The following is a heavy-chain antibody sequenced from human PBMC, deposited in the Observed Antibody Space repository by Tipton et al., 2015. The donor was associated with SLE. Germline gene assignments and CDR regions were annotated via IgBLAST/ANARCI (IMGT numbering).Heavy chain of an antibody. Sequence: TLSLTYTVSGGSISSGGYYWSWIRQHPGKGLEWIGYIYYSGSTYYNPSLKSRVTISVDTSKNQFSLKLSSVTAADTAVYYCARVAVAAAGLGYWGQGTLVTVSS. CDR3: ARVAVAAAGLGY. D-gene: IGHD6-13*01. V-gene: IGHV4-31*03. CDR2: IYYSGST. J-gene: IGHJ4*02. CDR1: GGSISSGGYY.